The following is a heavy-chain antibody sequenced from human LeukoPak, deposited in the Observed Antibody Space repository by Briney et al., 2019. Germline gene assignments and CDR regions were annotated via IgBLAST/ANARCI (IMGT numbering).Heavy chain of an antibody. CDR3: ARDELTWRPDTPNWYFDL. D-gene: IGHD1-14*01. Sequence: GGSLRLSCAASGFTFSSYSMNWVRQAPGKGLEWVSSISSSSSYIYYADSVKGRFTISRDNAKNSLYLQMNSLRAEDTAVYYCARDELTWRPDTPNWYFDLWGRGTLVTVSS. V-gene: IGHV3-21*01. CDR1: GFTFSSYS. J-gene: IGHJ2*01. CDR2: ISSSSSYI.